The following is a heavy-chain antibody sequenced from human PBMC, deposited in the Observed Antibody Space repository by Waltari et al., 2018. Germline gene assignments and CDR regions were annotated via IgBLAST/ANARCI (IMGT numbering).Heavy chain of an antibody. D-gene: IGHD1-26*01. CDR3: TRWVCRSNCYIDY. Sequence: EVQLVESGGGLVRPGGSQSLSCGASGFTFSDHSLTWVRQAPGKGLEWVASINHDASEKYYVDSVKGRLTISRDNAKNSLYLQMNSLSDEDTAVYYCTRWVCRSNCYIDYWGQGTLVTVSS. CDR2: INHDASEK. V-gene: IGHV3-7*04. CDR1: GFTFSDHS. J-gene: IGHJ4*02.